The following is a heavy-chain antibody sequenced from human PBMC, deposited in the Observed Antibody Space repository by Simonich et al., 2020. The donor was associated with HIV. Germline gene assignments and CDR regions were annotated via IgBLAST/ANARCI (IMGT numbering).Heavy chain of an antibody. D-gene: IGHD2-15*01. J-gene: IGHJ6*03. V-gene: IGHV1-18*01. CDR2: ISAYNGNT. CDR3: ARGSPQDPYYYYYMDV. CDR1: GYIFSSYA. Sequence: GAEVKKPGASVKVSCKASGYIFSSYAFSWVRQAPGQGLEWMGWISAYNGNTNYAQKLQGRVTMTTDTSTSTAYMELRSLRSDDTAVYYCARGSPQDPYYYYYMDVWGQGTTVTVSS.